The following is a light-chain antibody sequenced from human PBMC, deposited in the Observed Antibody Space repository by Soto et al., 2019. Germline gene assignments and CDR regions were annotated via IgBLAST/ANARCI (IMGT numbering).Light chain of an antibody. Sequence: QSALTQPASVSGSPGQSITISCTGTSSDVGGHNYVSWYQQHPGKAPKLMIYEVRNRPSGVSNRFSGSKSDNTASLTISGLQAEDEADYYCTSYTTSSALYVFGTGTKLAVL. CDR3: TSYTTSSALYV. J-gene: IGLJ1*01. V-gene: IGLV2-14*01. CDR1: SSDVGGHNY. CDR2: EVR.